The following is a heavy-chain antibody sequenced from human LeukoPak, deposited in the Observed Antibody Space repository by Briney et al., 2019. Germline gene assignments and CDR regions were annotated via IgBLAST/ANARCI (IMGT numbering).Heavy chain of an antibody. Sequence: GGSLRLSCAASGFTFSDHYMTWIRQAPGKGLEWVAFIRYDGSDKSYADSVKGRFTISRDNSENTLYLQINSLRVEDTAVYYCAKDTPTTGYHLDSWGQGTLVTVSS. CDR2: IRYDGSDK. D-gene: IGHD1-1*01. J-gene: IGHJ4*02. CDR3: AKDTPTTGYHLDS. CDR1: GFTFSDHY. V-gene: IGHV3-30*02.